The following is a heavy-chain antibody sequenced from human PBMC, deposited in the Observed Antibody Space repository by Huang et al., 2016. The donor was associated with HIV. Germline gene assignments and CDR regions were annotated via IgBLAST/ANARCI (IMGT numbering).Heavy chain of an antibody. J-gene: IGHJ6*03. CDR2: IYYKGST. CDR1: GGSIRSSDAH. V-gene: IGHV4-39*01. CDR3: ARHREGPVAYYSGWGSHLNYMDV. D-gene: IGHD3-10*01. Sequence: QLLLQESGPGLVKPSEALALTCAGSGGSIRSSDAHWVWIRQPPGEGVEWIGSIYYKGSTHYSPSLKRRGTIAVDTSKNRLFLNLTAMTAADTAVYYCARHREGPVAYYSGWGSHLNYMDVWGRGRTVVVSS.